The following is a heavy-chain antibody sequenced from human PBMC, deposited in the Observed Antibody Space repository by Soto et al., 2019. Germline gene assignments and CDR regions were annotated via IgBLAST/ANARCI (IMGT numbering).Heavy chain of an antibody. D-gene: IGHD3-22*01. J-gene: IGHJ5*02. CDR1: GDSISSNTYS. CDR2: IHFSGNT. Sequence: PSETLSLTCTVSGDSISSNTYSWGWIRQPPGKGLEYIGTIHFSGNTNYNPSLKSRVTISVDTSKNQFSLKLSSVTAADTAVYYCARRADYYDSSGYLNWFDPWGQGTLVTVSS. V-gene: IGHV4-39*07. CDR3: ARRADYYDSSGYLNWFDP.